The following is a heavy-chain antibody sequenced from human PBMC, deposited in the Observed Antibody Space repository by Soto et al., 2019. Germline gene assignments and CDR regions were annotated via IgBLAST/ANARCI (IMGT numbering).Heavy chain of an antibody. J-gene: IGHJ1*01. CDR1: GFMFSRYA. Sequence: QGQLVESGGRVVQPGGSLRLSCAASGFMFSRYAIHWVRQAPGKGLEWVAVISKDGSVKYYADSVRGRFSISRDKSKNTVYLEMNGMRDDDTAVFYCARSRSGAVPDSFGYWGQGTLVTVSS. CDR3: ARSRSGAVPDSFGY. V-gene: IGHV3-30-3*01. CDR2: ISKDGSVK. D-gene: IGHD3-3*01.